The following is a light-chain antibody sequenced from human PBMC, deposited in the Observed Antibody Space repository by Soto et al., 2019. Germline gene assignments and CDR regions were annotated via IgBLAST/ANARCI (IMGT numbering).Light chain of an antibody. CDR3: HQYGSSTT. J-gene: IGKJ5*01. V-gene: IGKV3-20*01. Sequence: EIVLTQSPGTLSLFPGERATLSCRASQSLSTRYLAWYQQKPGQAPRLLIYGASSRATGIPDRFSGSGSGTDFTRNTSTLEPEDVAVYYGHQYGSSTTFGQGTRLEIK. CDR2: GAS. CDR1: QSLSTRY.